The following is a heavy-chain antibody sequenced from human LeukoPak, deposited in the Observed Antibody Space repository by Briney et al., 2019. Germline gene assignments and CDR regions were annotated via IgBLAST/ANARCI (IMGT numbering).Heavy chain of an antibody. CDR1: GGSISSSNW. CDR2: IYHSGST. Sequence: PSGTLSLTCAVSGGSISSSNWWSWVRQPPGKGLEWIGEIYHSGSTNYNPSLKSRVTISVGKSKNQFSLKLSSVTAADTAVYYCARGKCGGDFYGLDYWGQGTLVTVSS. J-gene: IGHJ4*02. V-gene: IGHV4-4*02. D-gene: IGHD2-21*02. CDR3: ARGKCGGDFYGLDY.